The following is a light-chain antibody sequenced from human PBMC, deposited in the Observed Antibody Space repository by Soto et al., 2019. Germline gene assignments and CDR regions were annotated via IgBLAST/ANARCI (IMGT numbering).Light chain of an antibody. CDR2: DAS. CDR1: QSISSR. J-gene: IGKJ1*01. CDR3: QQYNSYSRT. V-gene: IGKV1-5*01. Sequence: EIKMSQSTSTLSASVGARVTFPCRASQSISSRLAWYQQKPGKAPKLLIYDASSLESGVPSRFSGSGSGTEFTLTISSLQPDDFATYYCQQYNSYSRTFGQGSKV.